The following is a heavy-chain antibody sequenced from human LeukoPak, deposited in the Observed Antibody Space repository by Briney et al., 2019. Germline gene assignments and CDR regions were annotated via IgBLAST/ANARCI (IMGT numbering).Heavy chain of an antibody. Sequence: WASVKVSCKASGGTFSSYAISWVRQAPGQGLEWMGGIIPIFGTANYAQKFQGRVTITADESTNTAYMELSSLRSEDTAVYYCARGPSGGPRGDGGQGTPVPVSS. CDR2: IIPIFGTA. D-gene: IGHD2-15*01. J-gene: IGHJ4*02. V-gene: IGHV1-69*13. CDR3: ARGPSGGPRGD. CDR1: GGTFSSYA.